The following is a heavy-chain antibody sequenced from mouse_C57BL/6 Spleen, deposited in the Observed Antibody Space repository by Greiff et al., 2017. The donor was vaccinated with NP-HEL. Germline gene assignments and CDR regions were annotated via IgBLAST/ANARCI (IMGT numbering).Heavy chain of an antibody. CDR2: IDPSDSET. V-gene: IGHV1-52*01. CDR3: ARPYDGYPYAMDY. J-gene: IGHJ4*01. CDR1: GYTFTSYW. D-gene: IGHD2-3*01. Sequence: QVQLKQPGAELVRPGSSVKLSCKASGYTFTSYWMHWVKQRPIQGLEWIGNIDPSDSETHYNQKFKDKATLTVDKSSSTAYMQLSSLTSEDSAVYYCARPYDGYPYAMDYWGQGTSVTVSS.